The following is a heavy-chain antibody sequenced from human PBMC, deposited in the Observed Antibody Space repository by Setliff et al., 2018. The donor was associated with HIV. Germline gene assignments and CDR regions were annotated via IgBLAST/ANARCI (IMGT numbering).Heavy chain of an antibody. D-gene: IGHD2-2*01. J-gene: IGHJ5*02. V-gene: IGHV1-18*01. CDR3: ARDFGGYCSSMSCPGLFDP. CDR2: ISAYNGNT. Sequence: GASVKVSCKASGYTFTSYGISWVRQAPGQGLEWMGWISAYNGNTNYAQKFWGRVTITTHESTSTAYMELSSLRSEDTAVYYCARDFGGYCSSMSCPGLFDPWGQGTLVTVSS. CDR1: GYTFTSYG.